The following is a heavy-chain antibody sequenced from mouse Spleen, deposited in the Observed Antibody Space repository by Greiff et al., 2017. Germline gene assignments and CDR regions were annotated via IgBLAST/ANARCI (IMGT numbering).Heavy chain of an antibody. V-gene: IGHV7-3*01. J-gene: IGHJ2*01. CDR2: IRNKANGYTT. Sequence: EVQVVESGGGLVQPGGSLSLSCAASGFTFTDYYMSWVRQPPGKALEWLGFIRNKANGYTTEFSASVKGRFTISRDNSQSILYLQMNALRAEDSATYYCARYIPGFDYWGQGTTLTVSS. D-gene: IGHD4-1*01. CDR1: GFTFTDYY. CDR3: ARYIPGFDY.